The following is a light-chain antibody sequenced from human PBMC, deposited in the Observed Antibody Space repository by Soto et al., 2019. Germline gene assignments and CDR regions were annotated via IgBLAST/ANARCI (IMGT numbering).Light chain of an antibody. J-gene: IGKJ1*01. CDR1: QSISSY. V-gene: IGKV1-39*01. CDR3: MQATQFSWT. CDR2: AAS. Sequence: DIQMTQSPSSLSASVVDRVTIACRASQSISSYLNWYQQKPGKAPKLLIYAASSLQSGVPERISGSGAGTEFTLKISRVEAEDVGIYYCMQATQFSWTFGQGTKVDIK.